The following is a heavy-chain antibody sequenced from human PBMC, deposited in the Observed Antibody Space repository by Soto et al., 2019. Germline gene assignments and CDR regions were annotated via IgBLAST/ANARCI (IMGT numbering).Heavy chain of an antibody. CDR2: ISWNSGSI. CDR1: GFTFSSYA. D-gene: IGHD3-10*01. Sequence: SLRLSCAASGFTFSSYAMSWVRHAPGKGLEWVSGISWNSGSIGYADSVKGRFAISRDNAKNSLYLQMNSLRAEDTALYYCAKDYGSWSPKGLNYFDYWGQGTLVTVSS. J-gene: IGHJ4*02. CDR3: AKDYGSWSPKGLNYFDY. V-gene: IGHV3-9*01.